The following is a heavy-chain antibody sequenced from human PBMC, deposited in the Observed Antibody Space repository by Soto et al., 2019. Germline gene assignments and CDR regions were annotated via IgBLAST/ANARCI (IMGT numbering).Heavy chain of an antibody. CDR1: GYTFTSYD. J-gene: IGHJ3*02. D-gene: IGHD3-3*01. Sequence: QVQLVQSGAEVKKPGASVKVSCKASGYTFTSYDINWLRQATGQGLEWMGWMNPNSGNTGYAQKFQGRVSMTRNTSISTAYMELSSLRSEDTAVYYCARLADDFWSGYYKSAQRGGAFDIGGQGTIVTVSS. CDR2: MNPNSGNT. CDR3: ARLADDFWSGYYKSAQRGGAFDI. V-gene: IGHV1-8*01.